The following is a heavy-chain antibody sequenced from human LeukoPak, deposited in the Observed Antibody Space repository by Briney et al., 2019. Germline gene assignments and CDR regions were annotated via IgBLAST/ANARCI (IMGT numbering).Heavy chain of an antibody. Sequence: SETLSLTCTVSGGSVTTYYWSWIRHPPGKGLEWIGYIYYSGSINYNPSLNSRVTISLDTPKNEFSLKLRSVTAADTAVYYCARYPGASGDSYYFDYWGQGTRVTVSS. J-gene: IGHJ4*02. V-gene: IGHV4-59*02. CDR3: ARYPGASGDSYYFDY. D-gene: IGHD4-17*01. CDR2: IYYSGSI. CDR1: GGSVTTYY.